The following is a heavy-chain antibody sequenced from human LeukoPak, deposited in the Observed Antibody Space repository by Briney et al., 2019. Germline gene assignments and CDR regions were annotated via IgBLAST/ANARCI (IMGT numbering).Heavy chain of an antibody. J-gene: IGHJ4*02. V-gene: IGHV1-46*01. CDR1: GYTFTSYY. CDR2: INPSGGST. Sequence: ASVKVSCKASGYTFTSYYMHWVRQAPGQGLEWMGIINPSGGSTSYAQKFQGRVTMTRDTSTSTVYMELSSLRSEDTAVYYCARDGDIVATSGGSCPTDYWGQGTLVTVSS. D-gene: IGHD5-12*01. CDR3: ARDGDIVATSGGSCPTDY.